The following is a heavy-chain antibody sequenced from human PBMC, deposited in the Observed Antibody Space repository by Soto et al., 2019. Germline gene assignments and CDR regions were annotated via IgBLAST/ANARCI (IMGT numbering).Heavy chain of an antibody. CDR2: IDPSDSYT. V-gene: IGHV5-10-1*01. D-gene: IGHD2-2*01. CDR3: AVGSSSSTRGNYFDY. CDR1: GYSFTIYW. Sequence: GESLKISCKGSGYSFTIYWISWVRQMPGKGLEWMGRIDPSDSYTNYSPSFQGHVTISADKSISTAYLQWSSLKASDTAMYYCAVGSSSSTRGNYFDYWGQGTLVTVSS. J-gene: IGHJ4*02.